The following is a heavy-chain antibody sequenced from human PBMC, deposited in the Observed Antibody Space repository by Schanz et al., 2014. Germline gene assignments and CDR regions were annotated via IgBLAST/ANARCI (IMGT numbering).Heavy chain of an antibody. CDR3: VRLDVHDY. Sequence: VQLVESGGGVVQPGRSLRLSCAASGFTFSSYGMHWVRQAPGKGLEWVGRITNKPNNYNTEYAASVKGRFTISRDDSRNSLYLQMSSLKTEDTAVYYCVRLDVHDYWGQGTLXTVSA. CDR1: GFTFSSYG. D-gene: IGHD3-16*01. J-gene: IGHJ4*02. V-gene: IGHV3-72*01. CDR2: ITNKPNNYNT.